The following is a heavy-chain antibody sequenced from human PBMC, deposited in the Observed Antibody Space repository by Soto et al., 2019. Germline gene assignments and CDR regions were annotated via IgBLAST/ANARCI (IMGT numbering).Heavy chain of an antibody. J-gene: IGHJ6*03. CDR1: GVTLIGYA. Sequence: VGSLRLSCAASGVTLIGYAMVLVRQAPGKGLEYVSGISSNGVGTYYANSVQGRFTISRDNSKNTVYLQMGSLRPEDMAVYYCARRARPDFYYMDVWGKGTTVTVSS. D-gene: IGHD6-6*01. CDR2: ISSNGVGT. V-gene: IGHV3-64*01. CDR3: ARRARPDFYYMDV.